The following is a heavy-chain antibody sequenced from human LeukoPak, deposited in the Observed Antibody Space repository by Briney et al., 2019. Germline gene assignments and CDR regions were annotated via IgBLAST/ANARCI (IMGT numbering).Heavy chain of an antibody. CDR1: GFTFSDYY. J-gene: IGHJ4*02. CDR3: ARGGYESGFDY. CDR2: IIPIFGTA. D-gene: IGHD5-12*01. V-gene: IGHV1-69*05. Sequence: SVKVSCKASGFTFSDYYMNWVRQAPGQELEWMGGIIPIFGTANYAQKSQGRVTITTDESTSTAYMELSSLRSEDTAVYYCARGGYESGFDYWGQGTLVTVSS.